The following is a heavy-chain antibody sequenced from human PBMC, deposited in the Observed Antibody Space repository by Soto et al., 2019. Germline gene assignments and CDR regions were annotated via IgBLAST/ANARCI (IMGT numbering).Heavy chain of an antibody. J-gene: IGHJ4*02. V-gene: IGHV3-30-3*01. CDR1: GFSFSNYA. D-gene: IGHD1-26*01. Sequence: QVHLVESGGGVVQPGRSLRLSCAASGFSFSNYAMHWLRQAPGEGLEWVAVISNDGSNKFFADSVKGRFFISRDNSSNTLFLEMDSMRPEDAAVDYCARGQHGNDYWGQGSLV. CDR2: ISNDGSNK. CDR3: ARGQHGNDY.